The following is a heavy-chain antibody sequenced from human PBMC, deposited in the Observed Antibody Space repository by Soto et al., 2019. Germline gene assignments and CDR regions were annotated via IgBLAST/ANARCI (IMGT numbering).Heavy chain of an antibody. V-gene: IGHV4-34*01. CDR3: ARDGAAAGNDYYYYMDV. CDR2: INHSGST. CDR1: DGSFSGYY. J-gene: IGHJ6*03. Sequence: PSETLSLTCAVYDGSFSGYYWSWIRQPPGKGLEWIGEINHSGSTNYNPSLKSRVTISVDTSKNQFSLKLSSVTAADTAVYYCARDGAAAGNDYYYYMDVWGKGTTVTVSS. D-gene: IGHD6-13*01.